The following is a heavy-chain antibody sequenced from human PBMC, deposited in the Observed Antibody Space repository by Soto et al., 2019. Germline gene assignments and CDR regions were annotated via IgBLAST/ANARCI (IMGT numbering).Heavy chain of an antibody. D-gene: IGHD6-19*01. CDR3: ASLAVAGTKGR. CDR2: IWYDGSNK. Sequence: QVQLVESGGGVVQPGRSLRLSCAASGFTFSSYGMHWVRQAPGKGLEWVAVIWYDGSNKYYADSVKGRFTISRDNSKNTLYLQMNSLRAEDPAVYYCASLAVAGTKGRWGQGTLVTVSS. J-gene: IGHJ4*02. V-gene: IGHV3-33*01. CDR1: GFTFSSYG.